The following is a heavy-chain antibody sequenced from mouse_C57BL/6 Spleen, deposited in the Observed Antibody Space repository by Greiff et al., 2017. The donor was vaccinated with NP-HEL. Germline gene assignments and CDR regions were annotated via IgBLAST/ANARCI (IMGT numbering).Heavy chain of an antibody. CDR1: GYTFTSYG. V-gene: IGHV1-81*01. J-gene: IGHJ4*01. CDR2: IYPRSGNT. D-gene: IGHD1-1*01. Sequence: QVQLQQSGAELARPGASVKLSCKASGYTFTSYGISWVKQRTGQGLEWIGEIYPRSGNTYYNEKFKGKATLTADKSSSTAYMALRSLTSEDSAGYYCAREVTTVGAHYYAMDYWGQGTSVTVSS. CDR3: AREVTTVGAHYYAMDY.